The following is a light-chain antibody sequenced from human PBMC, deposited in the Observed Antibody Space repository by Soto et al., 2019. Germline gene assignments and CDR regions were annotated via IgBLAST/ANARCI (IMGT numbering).Light chain of an antibody. CDR2: GSS. Sequence: EIVLTQSPGTLSLSPGERATLSCRASQSVSTSYLAWFQQKPGQAPRRLISGSSSRATGIPDRVSGSGSGTDFTLTISRLETEDFAVYYCQQYGSSPRTFGKGTKV. V-gene: IGKV3-20*01. CDR1: QSVSTSY. CDR3: QQYGSSPRT. J-gene: IGKJ1*01.